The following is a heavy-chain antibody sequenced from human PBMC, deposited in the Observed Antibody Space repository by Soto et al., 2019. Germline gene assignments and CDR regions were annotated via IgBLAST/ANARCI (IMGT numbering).Heavy chain of an antibody. Sequence: EVQLVESGGGLVKPGGSLRLSCAASGFTFSSYSMNWVRQAPGKGLEWVSSISSSSSYIYYADSVKGRFTISRDNAKNSLYLQMNSLRAEDTAVYYCASEQQPKGYYGMDVWGQGTTVTVSS. J-gene: IGHJ6*02. D-gene: IGHD6-13*01. CDR1: GFTFSSYS. CDR3: ASEQQPKGYYGMDV. CDR2: ISSSSSYI. V-gene: IGHV3-21*01.